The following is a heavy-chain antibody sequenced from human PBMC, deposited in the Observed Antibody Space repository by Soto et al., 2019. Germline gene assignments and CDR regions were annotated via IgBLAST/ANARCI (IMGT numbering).Heavy chain of an antibody. V-gene: IGHV1-2*04. Sequence: GASVKVSCKASGYTFTGYYMHWVRQAPGQGLEWMGWINPNSGGTNYAQKFQGWVTMTRDTSISTAYMELSRLRSDDTAVYYCARGKSGGKYRYYYYGMDVSGQGTTVTVYS. D-gene: IGHD3-10*01. CDR1: GYTFTGYY. CDR2: INPNSGGT. J-gene: IGHJ6*02. CDR3: ARGKSGGKYRYYYYGMDV.